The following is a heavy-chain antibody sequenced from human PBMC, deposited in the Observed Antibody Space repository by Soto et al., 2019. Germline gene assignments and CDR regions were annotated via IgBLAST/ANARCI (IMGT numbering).Heavy chain of an antibody. CDR2: IYWDDDK. CDR3: AHSSPLARSDIVVVPAAMDRFAFDI. CDR1: GFSLSTSGVG. Sequence: SGPTLVNPTQTLTLTCTFSGFSLSTSGVGVGWIRQPPGKALEWLALIYWDDDKRYSPSLKSRLTITKDTSKNQVVLTMTNMDPVDTATYYCAHSSPLARSDIVVVPAAMDRFAFDIWGQGTMVTVSS. J-gene: IGHJ3*02. D-gene: IGHD2-2*01. V-gene: IGHV2-5*02.